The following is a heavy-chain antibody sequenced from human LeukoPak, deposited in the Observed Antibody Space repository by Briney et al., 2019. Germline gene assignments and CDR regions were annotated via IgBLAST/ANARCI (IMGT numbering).Heavy chain of an antibody. V-gene: IGHV1-46*01. CDR3: ARGADQEFDF. J-gene: IGHJ4*02. CDR1: GYTFTDYY. CDR2: INPRDGTT. Sequence: VSVKVSCKASGYTFTDYYLHWVRQAPGQGLEWMGMINPRDGTTRTLQKFQGRVTMTRDTSTSTLYMGLSSLRSEDTATYFCARGADQEFDFWGQGTLVTVSS.